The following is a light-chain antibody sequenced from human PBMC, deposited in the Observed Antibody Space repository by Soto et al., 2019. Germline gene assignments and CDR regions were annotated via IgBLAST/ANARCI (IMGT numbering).Light chain of an antibody. Sequence: DIQMTQSPSSLSASVGDRVTITCRASQGISNYLAWYQQKPGKVPKLLIYAASTLQSGVPSRFSGSGSGTDFTLNISSLQHEDVATYYCQKYNSASWTFGQGTKVAIK. J-gene: IGKJ1*01. V-gene: IGKV1-27*01. CDR3: QKYNSASWT. CDR2: AAS. CDR1: QGISNY.